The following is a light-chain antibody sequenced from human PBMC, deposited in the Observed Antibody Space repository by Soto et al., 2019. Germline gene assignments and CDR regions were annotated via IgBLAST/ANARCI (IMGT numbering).Light chain of an antibody. CDR1: QSVSSSY. Sequence: SPGTLSLSPGERATLSCRASQSVSSSYLAWYQQKPGQAPRLLIYGASSRATGIPDRFSGSGSGTDFTLTISRLEPEAFAVYYCQQYGSSPPITFGHGTRLEIK. CDR3: QQYGSSPPIT. J-gene: IGKJ5*01. V-gene: IGKV3-20*01. CDR2: GAS.